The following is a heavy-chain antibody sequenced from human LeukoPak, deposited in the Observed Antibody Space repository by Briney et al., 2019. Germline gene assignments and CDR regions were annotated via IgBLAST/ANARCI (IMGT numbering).Heavy chain of an antibody. CDR2: MSSGGTT. CDR1: GGSTFRKYD. D-gene: IGHD3-3*01. Sequence: GGSLRLSCAASGGSTFRKYDLNWVRQAPGKGLEWVSLMSSGGTTYYADSVKGRFTISRDNSKNTLYLQMNSLRAEDTAVYYCAKDLNYDFWSGPPPYWGQGTLVTVSS. J-gene: IGHJ4*02. V-gene: IGHV3-23*01. CDR3: AKDLNYDFWSGPPPY.